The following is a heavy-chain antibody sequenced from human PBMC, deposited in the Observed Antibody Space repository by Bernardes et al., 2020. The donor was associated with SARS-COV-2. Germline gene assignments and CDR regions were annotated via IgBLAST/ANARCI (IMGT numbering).Heavy chain of an antibody. Sequence: TLSLTCAVYGGSFSGYYWSWIRQPPGKGLEWIGEINHSGSTNYNPSLKSRVTISVDTSKNQFSLKLSSVTAADTAVYYCARAFLGYYYYYGMDVWGQGTTVTVSS. V-gene: IGHV4-34*01. CDR2: INHSGST. CDR3: ARAFLGYYYYYGMDV. J-gene: IGHJ6*02. CDR1: GGSFSGYY.